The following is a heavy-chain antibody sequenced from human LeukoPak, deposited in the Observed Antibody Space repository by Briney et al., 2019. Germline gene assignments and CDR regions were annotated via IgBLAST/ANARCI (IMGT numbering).Heavy chain of an antibody. Sequence: ASVKVYCKASGGTFSSYAITWVRQAPGQGLEWMGGFIPRFGMSNYARRLQGRVTITADESTSTAYMELSSLRSEDTAVYYCARALADDYGDYNWFDPRGQGTLVTVSS. CDR3: ARALADDYGDYNWFDP. CDR1: GGTFSSYA. D-gene: IGHD4-17*01. J-gene: IGHJ5*02. CDR2: FIPRFGMS. V-gene: IGHV1-69*13.